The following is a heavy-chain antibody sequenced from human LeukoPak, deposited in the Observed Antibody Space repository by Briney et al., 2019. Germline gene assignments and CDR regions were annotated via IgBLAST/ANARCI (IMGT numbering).Heavy chain of an antibody. Sequence: GGSLRLSCTASGFTFGDYAMSWVRQAPGKGLEWVGFIRSKAYGGTTEYAASVKGRFTISRDDSKSIAYLQMNSLKTEDTAVYYCARTLRFFDWLFIFDYWGQGSLVTVSS. D-gene: IGHD3-9*01. CDR1: GFTFGDYA. CDR3: ARTLRFFDWLFIFDY. J-gene: IGHJ4*02. V-gene: IGHV3-49*04. CDR2: IRSKAYGGTT.